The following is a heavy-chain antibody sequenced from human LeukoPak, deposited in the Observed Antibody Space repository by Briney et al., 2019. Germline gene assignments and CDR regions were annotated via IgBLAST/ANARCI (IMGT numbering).Heavy chain of an antibody. CDR1: GDSISSYY. V-gene: IGHV4-59*12. CDR2: IYHSGST. J-gene: IGHJ2*01. CDR3: ARPYCSSTSCYKTGWYFDL. D-gene: IGHD2-2*02. Sequence: SETLSLTCTVSGDSISSYYWSWIRQPPGKGLEWIGYIYHSGSTYYNPSLKSRVTISVDRSKNQFSLKLSSVTAADTAVYYCARPYCSSTSCYKTGWYFDLWGRGTLVTVSS.